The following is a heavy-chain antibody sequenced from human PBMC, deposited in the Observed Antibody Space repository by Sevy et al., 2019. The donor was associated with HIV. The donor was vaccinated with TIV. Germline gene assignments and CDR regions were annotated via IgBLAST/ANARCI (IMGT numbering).Heavy chain of an antibody. D-gene: IGHD3-22*01. CDR3: ARLRPYYYDSSGYYTPYGMTS. Sequence: SETLSLTCAVYGGSFSGYYWSWIRQPPGKGLEWIGEINHSGSTNYNPSLKSRVTISVDTSKNQFSLKLSSVTAADTAVYYCARLRPYYYDSSGYYTPYGMTSGAKGPRSPSP. CDR2: INHSGST. V-gene: IGHV4-34*01. CDR1: GGSFSGYY. J-gene: IGHJ6*02.